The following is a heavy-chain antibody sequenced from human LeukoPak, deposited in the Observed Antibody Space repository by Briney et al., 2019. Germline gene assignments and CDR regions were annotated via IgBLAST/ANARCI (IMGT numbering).Heavy chain of an antibody. D-gene: IGHD3-22*01. J-gene: IGHJ4*02. CDR1: GGSFSGYY. CDR2: INHSRST. Sequence: SETLSLTCAVYGGSFSGYYWSWIRQPPGKGLEWIGEINHSRSTNYNPSLKSRVTISVDTSKNQFSLKLSSVTAADTAVYYCARRVYYDSSPYFDYWGQGTLVTVSS. CDR3: ARRVYYDSSPYFDY. V-gene: IGHV4-34*01.